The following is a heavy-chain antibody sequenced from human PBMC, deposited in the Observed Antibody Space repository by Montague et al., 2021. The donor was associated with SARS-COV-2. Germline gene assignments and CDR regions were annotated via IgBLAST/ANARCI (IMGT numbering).Heavy chain of an antibody. CDR1: GFSLSTSGMR. J-gene: IGHJ3*02. D-gene: IGHD3-9*01. Sequence: PALVKPTQTLTLIRTLSGFSLSTSGMRASWIRQPPGKALEWLARIAWXXXKFYSTSLKTRLTISKDTSKNQVVLTMTNMDPVDTATYYCARSYYDILTNYYDDFDIWGQGTMVTVSS. CDR2: IAWXXXK. V-gene: IGHV2-70*04. CDR3: ARSYYDILTNYYDDFDI.